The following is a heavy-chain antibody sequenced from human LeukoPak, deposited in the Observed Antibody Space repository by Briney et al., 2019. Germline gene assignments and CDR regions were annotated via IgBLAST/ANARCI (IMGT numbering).Heavy chain of an antibody. CDR3: ARDNSHSSGSDY. V-gene: IGHV1-3*01. CDR2: INAGNGNT. D-gene: IGHD6-19*01. J-gene: IGHJ4*02. Sequence: ASVKVSCKASGYTFTSYAMHWVRQAPGQRLEWMGWINAGNGNTKYSQKFQGRVTITRDTSASTAYMELSSLRSEDTAVYYCARDNSHSSGSDYWGQGTLVTVSS. CDR1: GYTFTSYA.